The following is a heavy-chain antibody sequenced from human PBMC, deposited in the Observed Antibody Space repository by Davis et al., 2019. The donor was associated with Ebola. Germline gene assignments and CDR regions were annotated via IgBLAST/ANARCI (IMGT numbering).Heavy chain of an antibody. D-gene: IGHD3-16*01. CDR1: GFSLSTSGVG. Sequence: SGPTLVKPTQTLTLTCTFSGFSLSTSGVGVGWIRQPPGKDLEWLALIYWSDDKGYSPSLKSRVTITKDTSKDQVVLTMTNMDPVDTTTYYCAHMASVPWGYWGQGTLVTVSS. J-gene: IGHJ4*02. CDR2: IYWSDDK. CDR3: AHMASVPWGY. V-gene: IGHV2-5*01.